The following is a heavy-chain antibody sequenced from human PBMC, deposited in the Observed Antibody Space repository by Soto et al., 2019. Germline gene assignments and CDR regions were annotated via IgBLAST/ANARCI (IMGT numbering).Heavy chain of an antibody. CDR2: IYPGDSDT. Sequence: GESLKISCKGSGYSFTSYWIGWVRQMPGKGLEWMGIIYPGDSDTRYSPSFQGQVTISADKSISTAYLQWSSLKASDTAMYYCARQDIVVVPAADRLDNYYYYYGMDVCGQGTTVTVSS. J-gene: IGHJ6*02. V-gene: IGHV5-51*01. D-gene: IGHD2-2*01. CDR3: ARQDIVVVPAADRLDNYYYYYGMDV. CDR1: GYSFTSYW.